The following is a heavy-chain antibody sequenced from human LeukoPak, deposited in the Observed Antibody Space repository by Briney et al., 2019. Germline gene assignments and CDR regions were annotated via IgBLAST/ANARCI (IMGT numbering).Heavy chain of an antibody. CDR1: GYTFTGYY. V-gene: IGHV1-2*02. Sequence: ASVKVSCKASGYTFTGYYMHWVRQAPGQGLEWMGWINPNSGGTNYAQKFQGRVTMTRDTSISTAYMELGRLRSDDTAVYYCARKDIVVVPAAMPAGFDPWGQGTLVTVSS. D-gene: IGHD2-2*01. J-gene: IGHJ5*02. CDR3: ARKDIVVVPAAMPAGFDP. CDR2: INPNSGGT.